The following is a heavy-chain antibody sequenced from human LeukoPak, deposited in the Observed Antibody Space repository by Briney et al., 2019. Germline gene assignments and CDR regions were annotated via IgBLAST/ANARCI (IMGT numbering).Heavy chain of an antibody. CDR3: ARHSRGYDSEFGY. J-gene: IGHJ4*02. V-gene: IGHV4-59*08. CDR1: GDSIITYY. D-gene: IGHD5-12*01. CDR2: MYYSGST. Sequence: SETLSLTCTVSGDSIITYYWSWIRQPPGKGLDWIGYMYYSGSTNYNPSLKSRVTISVDKSRNQFSLTLSSVTAADTAVYYCARHSRGYDSEFGYWGQGTLVTVSS.